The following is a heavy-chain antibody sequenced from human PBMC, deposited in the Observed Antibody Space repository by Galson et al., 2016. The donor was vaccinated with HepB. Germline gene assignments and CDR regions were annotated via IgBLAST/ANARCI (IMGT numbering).Heavy chain of an antibody. CDR2: INGGGGDT. V-gene: IGHV3-23*01. J-gene: IGHJ4*02. CDR3: AKDLGSGYDLHYFEY. CDR1: GFDFRGSA. D-gene: IGHD5-12*01. Sequence: SLRLSCAASGFDFRGSAMYWVRQAPGKGLEWVSEINGGGGDTHYADSVKGRFTISRDNSKHTLNLQMNSLRPEDTAIYFCAKDLGSGYDLHYFEYWGQGTQVTVSS.